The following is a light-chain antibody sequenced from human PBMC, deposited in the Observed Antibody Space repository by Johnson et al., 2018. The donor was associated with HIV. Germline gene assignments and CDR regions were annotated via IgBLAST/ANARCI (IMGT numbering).Light chain of an antibody. J-gene: IGLJ1*01. CDR1: ISNIGNSY. V-gene: IGLV1-51*02. CDR3: GTWDSSLSAYV. Sequence: SVLTQPPSVSAAPGQKVTISCSGSISNIGNSYVSCYQQLPGTAPKLLIYENNKRPSGIPDRFSASKSGTSATLGITGLQTGDEADYYCGTWDSSLSAYVFGTGTKVTVL. CDR2: ENN.